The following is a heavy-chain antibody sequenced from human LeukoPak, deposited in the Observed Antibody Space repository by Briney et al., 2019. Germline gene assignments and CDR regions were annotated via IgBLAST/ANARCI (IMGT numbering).Heavy chain of an antibody. J-gene: IGHJ4*02. CDR1: GFTFDDYA. V-gene: IGHV3-9*01. CDR2: ISWNSGSI. Sequence: GGSLRLSCAASGFTFDDYAMHWVRQAPGKGLEWVSGISWNSGSIGYADSVKGRFTISRDNSKNTLYLQMNSLRAEDTAVYYCALLAKPDVDYWGQGTLVTVSS. CDR3: ALLAKPDVDY. D-gene: IGHD1-14*01.